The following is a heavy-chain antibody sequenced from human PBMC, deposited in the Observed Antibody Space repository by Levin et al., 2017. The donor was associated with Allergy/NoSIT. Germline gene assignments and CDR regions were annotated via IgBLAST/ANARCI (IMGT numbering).Heavy chain of an antibody. Sequence: SQTLSLTCAVYGGSFRGYYWSWLRQPPGKGLEWIGEINHSGSTNYNPSLKSRVTISVDTSKNQFSLKLSSVTAADTAVYYCARGRRRYDYSNYQPYYYYYGMDVWGQGTTVTVSS. J-gene: IGHJ6*02. CDR2: INHSGST. CDR3: ARGRRRYDYSNYQPYYYYYGMDV. CDR1: GGSFRGYY. V-gene: IGHV4-34*01. D-gene: IGHD4-11*01.